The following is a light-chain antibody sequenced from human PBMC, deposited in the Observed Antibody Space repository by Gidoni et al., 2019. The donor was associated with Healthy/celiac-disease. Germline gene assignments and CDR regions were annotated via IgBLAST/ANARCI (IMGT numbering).Light chain of an antibody. Sequence: EIVLTQSPGTLSLSPGERATLSCRASQSVSSSYLAWYQQKPGQAPRLLIYGASSSATGIPDRFSSSGSGTDFSLTISSLEPEDFAVYYCQQYGSSPPWTFGQGTKVEIK. V-gene: IGKV3-20*01. CDR1: QSVSSSY. CDR3: QQYGSSPPWT. J-gene: IGKJ1*01. CDR2: GAS.